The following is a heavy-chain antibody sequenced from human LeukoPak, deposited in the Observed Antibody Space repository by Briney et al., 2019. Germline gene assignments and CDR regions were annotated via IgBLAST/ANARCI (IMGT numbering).Heavy chain of an antibody. Sequence: GASVKVSCKASGGTFSSYAISWVRQAPGQGLEWMGWISTYNGDTNFAQKFQGRVTMTTDTSTNTAYMELRSLTSDYTAVYYCARGSYYDYWGQGTLVTVSS. CDR2: ISTYNGDT. V-gene: IGHV1-18*01. J-gene: IGHJ4*02. D-gene: IGHD1-26*01. CDR1: GGTFSSYA. CDR3: ARGSYYDY.